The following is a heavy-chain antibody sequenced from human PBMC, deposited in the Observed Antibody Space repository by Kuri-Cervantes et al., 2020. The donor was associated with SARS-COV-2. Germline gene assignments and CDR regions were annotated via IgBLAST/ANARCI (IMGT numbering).Heavy chain of an antibody. D-gene: IGHD3-3*01. CDR3: ASNPNYDFWSGYFDY. V-gene: IGHV4-61*02. CDR2: IYTSGST. J-gene: IGHJ4*02. Sequence: SCTVSGGSISSGSYYWSWIRQPAGKGLEWIGRIYTSGSTNYNPSLKSRVTISVDTSKNQFSLKLSSVTAADTAAYYCASNPNYDFWSGYFDYWGQGTLVTVSS. CDR1: GGSISSGSYY.